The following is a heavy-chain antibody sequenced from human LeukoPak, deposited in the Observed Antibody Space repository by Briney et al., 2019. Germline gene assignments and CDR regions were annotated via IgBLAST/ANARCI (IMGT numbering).Heavy chain of an antibody. CDR2: ISSSSSNI. CDR1: GFTFSIST. Sequence: KSGGSLRLSCEASGFTFSISTMNWVRQASGKGLEWVSSISSSSSNIHYADSMKGRLTISRDNAKNSLYLQINSLRAEDTAVYYCVRGDSRDYWGQGTLVTVSS. D-gene: IGHD6-13*01. J-gene: IGHJ4*02. V-gene: IGHV3-21*01. CDR3: VRGDSRDY.